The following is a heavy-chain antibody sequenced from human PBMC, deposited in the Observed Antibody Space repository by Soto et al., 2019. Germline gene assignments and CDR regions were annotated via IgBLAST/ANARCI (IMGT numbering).Heavy chain of an antibody. CDR2: ISGLSSFI. CDR1: GFTFSRYG. CDR3: ARDPQQRLADSYYYGMDV. V-gene: IGHV3-21*02. Sequence: EVQLVESGGGLVKPGGSLRLSCAASGFTFSRYGMNWVRQAPGKGLELVSSISGLSSFIYYADSVKGRFTVSRDNAKNSLFVQMNSLTAEDTAVYYCARDPQQRLADSYYYGMDVWGQGTTVIFSS. D-gene: IGHD6-25*01. J-gene: IGHJ6*02.